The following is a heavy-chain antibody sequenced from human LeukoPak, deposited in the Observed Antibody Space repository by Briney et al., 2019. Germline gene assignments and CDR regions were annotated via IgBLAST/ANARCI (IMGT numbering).Heavy chain of an antibody. CDR3: ARGKQQLVRKVITAYYYYMDV. D-gene: IGHD6-13*01. J-gene: IGHJ6*03. V-gene: IGHV4-59*01. CDR2: IYYSGST. Sequence: SETLSLTCTVSGGSISSYYWSWIRQPPGKGLEWIGYIYYSGSTNYNPSLKSRVTISVDTSKNQFSLKLSSVTAADTAVYYCARGKQQLVRKVITAYYYYMDVWGKGTTVTVSS. CDR1: GGSISSYY.